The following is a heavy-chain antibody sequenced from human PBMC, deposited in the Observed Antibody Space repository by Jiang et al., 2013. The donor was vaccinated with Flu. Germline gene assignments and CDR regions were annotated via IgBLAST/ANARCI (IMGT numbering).Heavy chain of an antibody. CDR1: GGTFSSYD. Sequence: AEVKKPGSSMKVSCKASGGTFSSYDISWVRQAPGQGLEWMGRIIPILGIANNAQKFQGRVTITADKSTSTAYMELSSLRSEDTAVYYCARESSSTWHKIEYFQHWG. CDR2: IIPILGIA. CDR3: ARESSSTWHKIEYFQH. J-gene: IGHJ1*01. V-gene: IGHV1-69*04. D-gene: IGHD6-13*01.